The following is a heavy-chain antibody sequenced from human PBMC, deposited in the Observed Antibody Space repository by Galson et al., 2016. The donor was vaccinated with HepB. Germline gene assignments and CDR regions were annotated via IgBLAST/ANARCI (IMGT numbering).Heavy chain of an antibody. CDR2: ISAYNGNT. Sequence: SVKVSCKASGYTLTSYGISWVRQAPGQGLEWMGRISAYNGNTNYAQKLQGRVTMTTDTSTSTAYMGLRSLRSDDTADDTAVYYCARDCSGGTCYGTTWGQGTLVTVSS. V-gene: IGHV1-18*01. CDR3: VYYCARDCSGGTCYGTT. J-gene: IGHJ5*02. CDR1: GYTLTSYG. D-gene: IGHD2-15*01.